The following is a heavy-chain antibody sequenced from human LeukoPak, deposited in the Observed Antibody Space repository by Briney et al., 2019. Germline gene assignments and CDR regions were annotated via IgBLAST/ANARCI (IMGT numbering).Heavy chain of an antibody. Sequence: SETLSLTCTVSGGSIGNYYWSWIRQPPGKGLEWIGYIYYSGSTNFNPSLKSRVTISVDTSKNQFSLKLSSVTAADTAVYYCARVVYSGYDFRGAMDVWGKGTTVTVSS. CDR2: IYYSGST. CDR1: GGSIGNYY. D-gene: IGHD5-12*01. J-gene: IGHJ6*03. CDR3: ARVVYSGYDFRGAMDV. V-gene: IGHV4-59*01.